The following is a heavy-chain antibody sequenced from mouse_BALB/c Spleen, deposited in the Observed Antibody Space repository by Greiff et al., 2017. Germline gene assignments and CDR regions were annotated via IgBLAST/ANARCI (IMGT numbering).Heavy chain of an antibody. Sequence: LQQPGSELVRPGASVKLSCKASGYTFTSYWMHWVKQRPGQGLEWIGNIYPGSGSTNYDEKFKSKATLTVDTSSSTAYMQLSSLTSEDSAVYYCTRDEGHYFDYWGQGTTLTVSS. CDR3: TRDEGHYFDY. J-gene: IGHJ2*01. V-gene: IGHV1S22*01. CDR1: GYTFTSYW. CDR2: IYPGSGST.